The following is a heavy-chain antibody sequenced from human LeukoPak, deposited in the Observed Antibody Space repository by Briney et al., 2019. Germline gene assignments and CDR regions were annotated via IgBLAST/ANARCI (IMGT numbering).Heavy chain of an antibody. CDR2: IYYSGST. CDR3: ARSCSSTSCYPYYGMDV. CDR1: GGSISSYY. Sequence: SETLSLTCTVSGGSISSYYWSWIRQPPGKGLEWIGYIYYSGSTNYNPSLKSRVTISVDTSKNQFSLKLSSVTAADTAVYYRARSCSSTSCYPYYGMDVWGQGTTVTVSS. V-gene: IGHV4-59*08. J-gene: IGHJ6*02. D-gene: IGHD2-2*01.